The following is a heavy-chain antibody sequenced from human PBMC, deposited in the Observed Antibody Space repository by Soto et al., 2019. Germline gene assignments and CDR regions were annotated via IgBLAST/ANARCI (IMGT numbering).Heavy chain of an antibody. Sequence: GASVKVSCKASGYTFTGYAMHWVRQAPGQMLEWMGWINAGNGNTKYSQKIQGRVTITRDTSASAANMELSSLSSEDIAVYYCARAVAVAADFDYWGQGTLVTVSS. CDR1: GYTFTGYA. CDR3: ARAVAVAADFDY. V-gene: IGHV1-3*01. CDR2: INAGNGNT. J-gene: IGHJ4*02. D-gene: IGHD6-19*01.